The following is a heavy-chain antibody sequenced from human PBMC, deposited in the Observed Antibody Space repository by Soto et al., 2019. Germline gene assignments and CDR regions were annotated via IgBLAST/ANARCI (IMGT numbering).Heavy chain of an antibody. J-gene: IGHJ6*02. CDR2: FDPEDGET. D-gene: IGHD1-26*01. CDR3: ASAGGATTGYYYYGMDV. V-gene: IGHV1-24*01. Sequence: ASVEVSCKVSGYTLTELSMHWVRQSPGKGLEWMGGFDPEDGETIYAQKFQGRVTMTEDTSTDTAYTELSSLRSEDTAVYYCASAGGATTGYYYYGMDVWGQGTTVTVSS. CDR1: GYTLTELS.